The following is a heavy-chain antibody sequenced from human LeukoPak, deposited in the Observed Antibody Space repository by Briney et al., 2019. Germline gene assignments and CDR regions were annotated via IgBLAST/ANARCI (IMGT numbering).Heavy chain of an antibody. Sequence: PGGSLRLSCAASGFTFSSYAMHWVRQAPGKGLEWVSAISGSGGSTYYADSVKGRFTISRDNAKNSLSLQMNNLRVEDTAVYYCARTGSHWHYVYWGQGTVVTVSS. V-gene: IGHV3-23*01. CDR1: GFTFSSYA. CDR2: ISGSGGST. CDR3: ARTGSHWHYVY. D-gene: IGHD3-10*01. J-gene: IGHJ4*02.